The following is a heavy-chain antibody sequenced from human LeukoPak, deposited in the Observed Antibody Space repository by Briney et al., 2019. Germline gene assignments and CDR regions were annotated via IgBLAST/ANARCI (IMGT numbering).Heavy chain of an antibody. CDR2: IKSNIDGGTA. J-gene: IGHJ4*02. CDR3: ATDWLDY. D-gene: IGHD3-22*01. Sequence: GGSLRLSCAASGFIFNKAWMTWLRQAPGKGLEWVGRIKSNIDGGTADYAAPVKGRFTVPRDDSRNILYLQMNSLKIEDTAVYYCATDWLDYWGQGTLVTVSS. V-gene: IGHV3-15*01. CDR1: GFIFNKAW.